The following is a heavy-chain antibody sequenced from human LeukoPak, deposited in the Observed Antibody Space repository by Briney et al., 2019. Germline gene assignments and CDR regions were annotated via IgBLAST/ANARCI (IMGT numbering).Heavy chain of an antibody. D-gene: IGHD4-23*01. J-gene: IGHJ5*02. CDR1: GGSISSSSYY. V-gene: IGHV4-39*07. CDR3: ARDRGATVVTPPDYNWFDP. Sequence: SETLSLTCTVSGGSISSSSYYWGWIRQPPGKGLEWNGSIYYSGSTYYNPSLKSRVTISVDTSKNQFSLKLSSVTAADTAVYYCARDRGATVVTPPDYNWFDPWGQGTLVTVSS. CDR2: IYYSGST.